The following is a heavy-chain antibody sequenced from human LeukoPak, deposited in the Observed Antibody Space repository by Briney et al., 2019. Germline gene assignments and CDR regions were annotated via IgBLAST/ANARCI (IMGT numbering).Heavy chain of an antibody. CDR3: ARDDSMGIFEY. D-gene: IGHD3-22*01. CDR2: ISGSGGST. CDR1: GFTFSSYA. V-gene: IGHV3-23*01. Sequence: GGSLRLSCAASGFTFSSYAMSWVRQAPGKGLEWVSAISGSGGSTYYADSVKGRFTISRDNSKNTLYLQMNSLRAEDTAVYYCARDDSMGIFEYWGQGTLVTVSS. J-gene: IGHJ4*02.